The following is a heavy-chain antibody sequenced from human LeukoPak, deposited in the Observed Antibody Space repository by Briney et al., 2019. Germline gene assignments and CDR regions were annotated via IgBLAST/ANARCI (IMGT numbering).Heavy chain of an antibody. CDR3: AIDRPGAHYYFQY. Sequence: GGSLRLSCAASGLTFSTYGMHWVRQAPGKGLEWVAFIRFDGSNRYYADSMKGRFTISRDNSKSTLSLQMNSLRLEDTAIYYCAIDRPGAHYYFQYWAQGTLVSVSS. J-gene: IGHJ4*02. D-gene: IGHD6-6*01. V-gene: IGHV3-30*02. CDR2: IRFDGSNR. CDR1: GLTFSTYG.